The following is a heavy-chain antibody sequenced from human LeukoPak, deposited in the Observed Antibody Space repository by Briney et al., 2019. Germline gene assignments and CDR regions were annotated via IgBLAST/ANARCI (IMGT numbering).Heavy chain of an antibody. V-gene: IGHV3-30*02. CDR3: ARGDSSGPDYYYYMDV. J-gene: IGHJ6*03. D-gene: IGHD6-19*01. CDR1: EFTFSSYG. Sequence: GGSLRLPVAASEFTFSSYGMHGVRRAQGKGLEGVAFIRYDGSNKYYADSVKGRFTISRDNSKNTLYLQMNSLRDEDTAVYYCARGDSSGPDYYYYMDVWGKGTTVTISS. CDR2: IRYDGSNK.